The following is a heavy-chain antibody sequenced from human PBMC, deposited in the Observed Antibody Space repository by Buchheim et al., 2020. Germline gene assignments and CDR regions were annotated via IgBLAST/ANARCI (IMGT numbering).Heavy chain of an antibody. CDR2: IYYSGST. CDR3: ARDYSSGSFDY. Sequence: QVQLQESGPGLVKPSETLSLTCTVSGGSISSYYWSWIRQPPGKGLEWIGYIYYSGSTYYNPSLKSRVTISVDTSKNQFSLKLSSVTAADTAVYYCARDYSSGSFDYWGQGTL. J-gene: IGHJ4*02. D-gene: IGHD6-19*01. V-gene: IGHV4-59*12. CDR1: GGSISSYY.